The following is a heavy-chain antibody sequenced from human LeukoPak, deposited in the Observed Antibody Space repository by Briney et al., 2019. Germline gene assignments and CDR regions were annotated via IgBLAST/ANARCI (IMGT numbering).Heavy chain of an antibody. CDR2: IYYSGST. D-gene: IGHD3-22*01. J-gene: IGHJ3*02. V-gene: IGHV4-59*01. CDR3: ARDAMISAFDI. Sequence: NSSETLSLTCTVSGGSISSYYWSWIRQPPGKGLEWIGYIYYSGSTNYNPSLKSRVTISVDTSKNQFSLKLSSVTAADTAVYYCARDAMISAFDIWGQGTMVTVSS. CDR1: GGSISSYY.